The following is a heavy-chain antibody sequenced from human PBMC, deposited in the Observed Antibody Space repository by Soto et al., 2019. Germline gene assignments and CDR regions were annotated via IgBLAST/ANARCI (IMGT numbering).Heavy chain of an antibody. CDR3: ARCRYSGSYPSYYFDY. CDR1: GGSVSSGSYY. CDR2: IYYSGST. V-gene: IGHV4-61*01. D-gene: IGHD1-26*01. J-gene: IGHJ4*02. Sequence: SETLTLTCTVSGGSVSSGSYYWSWIRQPPGKGLEWIGYIYYSGSTNYNPSLKSRVTISVDTSKNQFSLKLSSVTAADTAVYYCARCRYSGSYPSYYFDYWGQGTLVTVSS.